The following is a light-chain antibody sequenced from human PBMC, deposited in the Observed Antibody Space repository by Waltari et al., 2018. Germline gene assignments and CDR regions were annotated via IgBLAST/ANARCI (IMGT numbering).Light chain of an antibody. J-gene: IGLJ3*02. V-gene: IGLV2-14*03. CDR3: SSFTSSATWV. CDR2: GVS. CDR1: NSGIGGYHY. Sequence: QSALTQPASLSGSPRQSITISCTGTNSGIGGYHYVSWYQHHSGKAPKLMIFGVSDRPSVVSNRFSGSKSGNTASLTISELQADDEADYYCSSFTSSATWVFGGGTKLTVL.